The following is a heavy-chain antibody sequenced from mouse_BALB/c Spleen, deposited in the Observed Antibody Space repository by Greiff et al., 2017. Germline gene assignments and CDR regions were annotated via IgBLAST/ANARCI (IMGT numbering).Heavy chain of an antibody. Sequence: VQLQQSGPSLVKPSQTLSLTCSVTGDSITSGYWNWIRKFPGNKLEYMGYISYSGSTYYNPSLKSRISITRDTSKNQYYLQLNSVTTEDTATYYCARYTPYRYDDGYYAMDYWGQGTSVTVAS. CDR1: GDSITSGY. J-gene: IGHJ4*01. D-gene: IGHD2-14*01. V-gene: IGHV3-8*02. CDR3: ARYTPYRYDDGYYAMDY. CDR2: ISYSGST.